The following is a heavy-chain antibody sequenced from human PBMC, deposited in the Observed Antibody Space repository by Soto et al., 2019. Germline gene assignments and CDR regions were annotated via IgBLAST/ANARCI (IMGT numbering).Heavy chain of an antibody. CDR3: ASSDRRGFGFDY. CDR1: GDSVSSNSAA. D-gene: IGHD3-22*01. V-gene: IGHV6-1*01. J-gene: IGHJ4*02. CDR2: TSYRSKWYN. Sequence: SQTLSLTCDISGDSVSSNSAAWNWIRQSPSRGLEWLGRTSYRSKWYNDYAVSVKSRITINPDTSKNQFSLQLNSVTPEDTALYYCASSDRRGFGFDYWGQGTLVTVS.